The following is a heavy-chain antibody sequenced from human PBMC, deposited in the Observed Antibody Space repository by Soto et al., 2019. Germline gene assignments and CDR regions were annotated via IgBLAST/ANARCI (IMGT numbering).Heavy chain of an antibody. CDR1: GFTFNRSA. V-gene: IGHV1-18*01. CDR3: AVEYYYGSGSYYPNNYFDY. Sequence: ASVKVSCKASGFTFNRSAVQWVRKARGQRLEWMGWISADNGNTNYAQKLQGRVTMTTDTSTSTAYMELRSLRSDDTAVYYCAVEYYYGSGSYYPNNYFDYWGQGALVTVS. CDR2: ISADNGNT. J-gene: IGHJ4*02. D-gene: IGHD3-10*01.